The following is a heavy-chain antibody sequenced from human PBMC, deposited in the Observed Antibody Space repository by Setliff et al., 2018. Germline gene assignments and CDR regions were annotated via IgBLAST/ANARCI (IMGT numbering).Heavy chain of an antibody. CDR2: IYHSGST. J-gene: IGHJ4*02. CDR3: ARGGYSRGPPVYYFDY. V-gene: IGHV4-4*02. Sequence: PSETLSLTCAVYGGSFSSSNWWSWVRQPPGKGLEWIGEIYHSGSTNYNPSLKSRVTISVDKSKNQFSLKLSSVTAADTAVYYCARGGYSRGPPVYYFDYWGQGTLVTVSS. CDR1: GGSFSSSNW. D-gene: IGHD5-12*01.